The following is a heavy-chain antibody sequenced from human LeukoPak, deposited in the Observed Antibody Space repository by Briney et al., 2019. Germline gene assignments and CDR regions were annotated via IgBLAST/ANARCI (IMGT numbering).Heavy chain of an antibody. CDR1: SGSLSSYY. CDR3: AREVGSGVDY. V-gene: IGHV4-59*01. Sequence: PSETLSLTCTVYSGSLSSYYWSWIRQPPGRGLGWIGYIFYSGSTTYNPSLKSRVTISVDTSKNQFSLKLSSVTAADTAVYYCAREVGSGVDYWGQGTLVTVSS. CDR2: IFYSGST. J-gene: IGHJ4*02. D-gene: IGHD2-15*01.